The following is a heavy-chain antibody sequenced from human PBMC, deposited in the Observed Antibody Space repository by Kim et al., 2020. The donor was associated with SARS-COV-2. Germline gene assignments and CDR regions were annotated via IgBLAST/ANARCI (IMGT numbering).Heavy chain of an antibody. CDR3: ARLSSGWGEEGIPD. CDR2: IYYSGST. Sequence: SETLSLTCTVSGGSISSYYWSWIRQPPGKGLEWIGYIYYSGSTNYNPSLKSRVTISVDTSKNQFSLKLSSVTAADTAVYYCARLSSGWGEEGIPDWGQGTLVTVSS. J-gene: IGHJ4*02. D-gene: IGHD6-19*01. V-gene: IGHV4-59*08. CDR1: GGSISSYY.